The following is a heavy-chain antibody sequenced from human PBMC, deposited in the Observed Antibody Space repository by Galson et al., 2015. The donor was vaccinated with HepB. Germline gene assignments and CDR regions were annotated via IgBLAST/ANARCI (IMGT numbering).Heavy chain of an antibody. J-gene: IGHJ4*02. CDR3: VKDCWDGGDCYFDY. Sequence: SLRLSCAASGFTFSSYAMHWVRQAPGKGLDYVSAISSNGGSTYYADSVKGRFTISRDNSKNTLYLQMSSLRAEDTAVYYCVKDCWDGGDCYFDYWGQGTLVTVSS. V-gene: IGHV3-64D*06. CDR1: GFTFSSYA. CDR2: ISSNGGST. D-gene: IGHD2-21*02.